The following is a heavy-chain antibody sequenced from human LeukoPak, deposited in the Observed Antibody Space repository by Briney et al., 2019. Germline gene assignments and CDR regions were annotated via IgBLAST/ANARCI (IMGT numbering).Heavy chain of an antibody. Sequence: GGSLRLSCAASGFTFSSYAMIWVRQAPGKGLEWVSSISGSGGSTYYADSVKGRFTISRDNSKNTLYLQMNSLRAEDTAVYYCAKYPISPDNWFDPWGQGTLVTVSS. CDR1: GFTFSSYA. J-gene: IGHJ5*02. CDR2: ISGSGGST. CDR3: AKYPISPDNWFDP. V-gene: IGHV3-23*01. D-gene: IGHD2/OR15-2a*01.